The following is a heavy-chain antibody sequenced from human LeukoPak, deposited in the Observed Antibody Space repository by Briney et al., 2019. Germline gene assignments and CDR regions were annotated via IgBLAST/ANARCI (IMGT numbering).Heavy chain of an antibody. CDR3: AKESLVVIESYFDN. J-gene: IGHJ4*02. CDR1: GFTFSDFA. Sequence: GGSLRLSCVVSGFTFSDFATSWVRRAPGKGLEWVSAITGSGETKYYADSVKGRFTMSRDNSKNTLYLQMNSLRDEDTAEYFCAKESLVVIESYFDNWGQGTLVTVSS. V-gene: IGHV3-23*01. CDR2: ITGSGETK. D-gene: IGHD3-22*01.